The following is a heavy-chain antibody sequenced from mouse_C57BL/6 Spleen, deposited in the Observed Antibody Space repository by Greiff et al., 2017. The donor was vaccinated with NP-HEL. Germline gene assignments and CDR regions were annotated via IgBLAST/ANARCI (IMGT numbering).Heavy chain of an antibody. Sequence: EVHLVESGGGLVQPGGSLKLSCAASGFTFSDYYMYWVRQTPEKRLEWVAYISNGGGSTYYPDTVKGRFTIPRDNAKNTLYLQMSRLKSEDTAMYYCARQTAQAPFDYWGQGTTLTVSS. CDR1: GFTFSDYY. J-gene: IGHJ2*01. V-gene: IGHV5-12*01. D-gene: IGHD3-2*02. CDR3: ARQTAQAPFDY. CDR2: ISNGGGST.